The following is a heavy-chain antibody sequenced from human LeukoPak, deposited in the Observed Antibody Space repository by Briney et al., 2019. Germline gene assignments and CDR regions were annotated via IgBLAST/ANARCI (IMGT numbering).Heavy chain of an antibody. V-gene: IGHV5-10-1*01. J-gene: IGHJ6*02. CDR1: GYSFTSYW. CDR2: IDPSDSYT. D-gene: IGHD2-8*01. Sequence: GESPRISCNGSGYSFTSYWIRWVRQMPGKGLEWMGSIDPSDSYTNYSPSFQGHVTISADKSISTVYLQWSSLKASDTATYYCARPMAGSGGYYYYDMDVWGQGTTVTVSS. CDR3: ARPMAGSGGYYYYDMDV.